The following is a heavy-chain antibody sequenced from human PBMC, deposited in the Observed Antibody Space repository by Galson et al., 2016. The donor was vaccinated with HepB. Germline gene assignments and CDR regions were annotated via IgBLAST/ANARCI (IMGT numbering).Heavy chain of an antibody. CDR3: AILGVASFFDN. D-gene: IGHD3-16*01. V-gene: IGHV1-24*01. CDR1: GLSLSELC. Sequence: SVKVSCKVSGLSLSELCLHWVRQAPGKGLEWMGGLDPESYEIIYAQKFQGRVTMTEDTSADTAHMELRGLTFEDTALYFCAILGVASFFDNWGQGALVTVSS. CDR2: LDPESYEI. J-gene: IGHJ4*02.